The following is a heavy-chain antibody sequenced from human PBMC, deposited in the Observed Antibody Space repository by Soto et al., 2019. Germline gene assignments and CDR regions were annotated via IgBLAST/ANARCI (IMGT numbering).Heavy chain of an antibody. Sequence: GSLRLSCAASGFTFSSYWMHWVRQAPGKGLVWVSRINSDGSSTSYADSVKGRFTISRDNAKNTLYLQMNSLRAEDTAVYYCAKLTGDYATYYYYYGMDVWGQGTTVTVSS. J-gene: IGHJ6*02. D-gene: IGHD4-17*01. V-gene: IGHV3-74*01. CDR3: AKLTGDYATYYYYYGMDV. CDR1: GFTFSSYW. CDR2: INSDGSST.